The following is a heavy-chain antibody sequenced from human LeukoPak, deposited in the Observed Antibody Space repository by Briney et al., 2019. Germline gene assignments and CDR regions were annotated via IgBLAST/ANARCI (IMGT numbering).Heavy chain of an antibody. CDR3: ARGDSPSSGWFHFDF. CDR2: IYYSGST. J-gene: IGHJ4*02. CDR1: GDSISSGNYY. D-gene: IGHD6-19*01. V-gene: IGHV4-31*03. Sequence: SETLSLTCTVSGDSISSGNYYWSWIRQHPGKGLEWIGYIYYSGSTHYNPSLKSRITISVDTSKNQFSLSLSSVTAADTAVYYCARGDSPSSGWFHFDFWGQGTLVTVSS.